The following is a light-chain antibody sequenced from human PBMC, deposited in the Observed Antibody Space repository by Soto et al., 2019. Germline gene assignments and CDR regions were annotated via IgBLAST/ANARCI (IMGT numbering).Light chain of an antibody. V-gene: IGKV3-11*01. J-gene: IGKJ1*01. CDR2: DAA. Sequence: EIVLTQSPATLSLSPGERATLSCRASQSVSSYLAWYQQKPGQAPRLLIYDAANRATGIPARFSGSGSGTDFTLTLSSLEAEDFAVYYCQQRSNWPPTFGQGTKVEIK. CDR1: QSVSSY. CDR3: QQRSNWPPT.